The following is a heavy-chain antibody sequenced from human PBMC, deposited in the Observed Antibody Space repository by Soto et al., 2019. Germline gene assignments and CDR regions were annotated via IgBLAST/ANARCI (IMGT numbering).Heavy chain of an antibody. V-gene: IGHV3-53*01. Sequence: PGGSLRLSCAASGFTVSSNYMSWVRQAPGKGLEWVSVIYSGGSTYYADSVKGRFTISRDNSKNTLYLQMNSLRAEDTAVYYCARHPSLSYSSSVGGVGYFDYWGQGTLVTVSS. CDR1: GFTVSSNY. CDR2: IYSGGST. J-gene: IGHJ4*02. D-gene: IGHD6-13*01. CDR3: ARHPSLSYSSSVGGVGYFDY.